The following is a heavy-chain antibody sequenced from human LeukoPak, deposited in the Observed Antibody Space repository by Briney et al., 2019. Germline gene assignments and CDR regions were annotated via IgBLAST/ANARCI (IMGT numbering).Heavy chain of an antibody. CDR3: AKSCCSTSSCYDGFDC. J-gene: IGHJ4*02. D-gene: IGHD2-2*01. V-gene: IGHV3-23*01. CDR1: GFTFSTYD. Sequence: GGSLRLSSAASGFTFSTYDMSWVRQAPGKGLEWVSGISGSGGTTYYADSVKGRFTISRDNSKNTLYLQMNSLRAEDTAVYYCAKSCCSTSSCYDGFDCWGQGTLVTVSS. CDR2: ISGSGGTT.